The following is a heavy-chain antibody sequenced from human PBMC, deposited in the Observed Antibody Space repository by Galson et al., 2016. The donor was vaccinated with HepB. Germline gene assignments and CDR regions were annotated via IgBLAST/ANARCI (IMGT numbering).Heavy chain of an antibody. D-gene: IGHD3-22*01. CDR3: AKDRSGGSYEFDY. CDR1: GFTFSSYA. J-gene: IGHJ4*02. V-gene: IGHV3-23*01. CDR2: ISGNGVCT. Sequence: SLRLSCAASGFTFSSYAMSWIRQAPGKGLEWVSGISGNGVCTYYLDSVKGRFTISRDNSKNTLSLQMNSLRAEETALYYCAKDRSGGSYEFDYWGQGTLVTISS.